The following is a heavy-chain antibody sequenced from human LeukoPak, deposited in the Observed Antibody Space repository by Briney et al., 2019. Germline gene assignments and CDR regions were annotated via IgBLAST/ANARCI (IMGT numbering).Heavy chain of an antibody. V-gene: IGHV4-59*01. Sequence: SETLSLTCTVSGGSISSYYWSWIRQPPGKGLEWIGYIYYSGSTNYNPFLKSRVTISVDTSKNQFSLKLSSVTAADTAVYYCARDPQNAFDIWGQGTMVTVSS. CDR3: ARDPQNAFDI. CDR1: GGSISSYY. J-gene: IGHJ3*02. CDR2: IYYSGST.